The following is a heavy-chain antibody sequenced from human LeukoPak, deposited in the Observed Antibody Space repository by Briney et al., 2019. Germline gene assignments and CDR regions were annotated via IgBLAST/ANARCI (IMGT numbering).Heavy chain of an antibody. D-gene: IGHD3-9*01. V-gene: IGHV1-58*01. CDR1: GFTFTSSA. J-gene: IGHJ4*02. CDR2: IVVGSGNT. CDR3: AAVGRDWLKVDY. Sequence: SVKVSCKASGFTFTSSAVQWVRQARGQRLEWIGWIVVGSGNTNYAQKFQERVTITRDMSTSTAYMELSSLRSEDTAVYYCAAVGRDWLKVDYWGQGTLVTVFS.